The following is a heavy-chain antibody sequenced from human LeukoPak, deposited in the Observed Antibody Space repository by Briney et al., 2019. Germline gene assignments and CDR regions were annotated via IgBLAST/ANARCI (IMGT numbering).Heavy chain of an antibody. V-gene: IGHV1-2*02. J-gene: IGHJ4*02. CDR1: GYTFTGYY. Sequence: GASVKVSCKPSGYTFTGYYLHWVRRAPGQGREWTGWINPNTGATIYAEKFQGRVTVTRDTSIDTAYMEMRSLRSDDTAVYYCARDRVGSGWPRPWYFEFWGQGTLITVSS. CDR3: ARDRVGSGWPRPWYFEF. D-gene: IGHD6-19*01. CDR2: INPNTGAT.